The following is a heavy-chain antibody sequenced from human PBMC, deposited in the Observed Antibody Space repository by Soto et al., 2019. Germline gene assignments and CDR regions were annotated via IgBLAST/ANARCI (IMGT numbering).Heavy chain of an antibody. CDR1: GSSFSFYW. CDR2: MYPDDSDI. J-gene: IGHJ3*02. Sequence: GESLKISCKASGSSFSFYWIGLVRQMPGKGLEWMAIMYPDDSDIRYSPSFEAHVTISADKSTSTAFLQWSSLKASDTAMYYCATAYVYDFENSNYYRDAFDIWGQGTLVTVSS. D-gene: IGHD3-22*01. CDR3: ATAYVYDFENSNYYRDAFDI. V-gene: IGHV5-51*01.